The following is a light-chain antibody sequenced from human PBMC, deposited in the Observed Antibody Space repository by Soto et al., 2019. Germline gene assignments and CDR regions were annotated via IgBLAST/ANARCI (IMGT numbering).Light chain of an antibody. V-gene: IGKV3-20*01. Sequence: EIVLTQSPGTLSLSPGERATLSCRASQSVSSSYLAWYQQKPGQAPRLLIYGASSMATGIPDRFSGSGSGTDFTLTISRLEPEDFAVYDCQQYGSSPWTFGQGTKVAIK. J-gene: IGKJ1*01. CDR1: QSVSSSY. CDR3: QQYGSSPWT. CDR2: GAS.